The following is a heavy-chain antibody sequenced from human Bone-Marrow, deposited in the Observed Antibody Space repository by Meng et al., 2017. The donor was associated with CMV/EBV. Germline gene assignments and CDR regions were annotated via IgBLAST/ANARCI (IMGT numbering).Heavy chain of an antibody. CDR3: ARVYDFWTYFDY. J-gene: IGHJ4*02. CDR2: IKHDGSEK. CDR1: GFTFSRYW. Sequence: GESLKISCAASGFTFSRYWMTWVRQAPGKRLEWVANIKHDGSEKIYVDSVKGRFTISRDNAKNSLHLLINSLRAEDTAVYYCARVYDFWTYFDYWGQGTLVTVSS. V-gene: IGHV3-7*04. D-gene: IGHD3-3*01.